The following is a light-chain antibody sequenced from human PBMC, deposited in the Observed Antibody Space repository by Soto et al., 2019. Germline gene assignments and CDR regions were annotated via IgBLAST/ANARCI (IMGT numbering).Light chain of an antibody. Sequence: DIQMTQSPSSRSASVGDRVSITCRASQDISVYLAWYQQKPGKVPKLLIYSASTLQSGVPSRFSGSGSGTDFTLTLSSLQPEDVATYYCQKFNTAPLTFGQGTRLEIK. CDR3: QKFNTAPLT. CDR2: SAS. J-gene: IGKJ5*01. V-gene: IGKV1-27*01. CDR1: QDISVY.